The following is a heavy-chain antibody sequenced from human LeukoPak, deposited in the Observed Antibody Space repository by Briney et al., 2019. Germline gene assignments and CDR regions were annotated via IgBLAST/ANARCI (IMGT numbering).Heavy chain of an antibody. Sequence: GGSLRLSCAAARSSISGYWMNWVRQAPGKGLEWVANIKKDGSEKYYVDSVRGRFTISRDNARNSVYLQMNSLRAEDTAVYYCARDPSRGYTYGYGDLWGQGTLVTVSS. D-gene: IGHD5-18*01. V-gene: IGHV3-7*01. CDR3: ARDPSRGYTYGYGDL. J-gene: IGHJ4*02. CDR2: IKKDGSEK. CDR1: RSSISGYW.